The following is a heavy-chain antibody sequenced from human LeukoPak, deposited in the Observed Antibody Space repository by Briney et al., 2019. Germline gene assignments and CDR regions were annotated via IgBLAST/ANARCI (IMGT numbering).Heavy chain of an antibody. CDR1: GGSISSYY. CDR2: IYYSGST. D-gene: IGHD3-9*01. J-gene: IGHJ4*02. Sequence: PSETLSLTCTVSGGSISSYYWSWIRQPPGKGLEWIGYIYYSGSTNYNPSLKSRVTISVDTSKKQFSLKLSSVTAADTAVYYCARGPRITIFELDYWGQGTLVTVSS. V-gene: IGHV4-59*01. CDR3: ARGPRITIFELDY.